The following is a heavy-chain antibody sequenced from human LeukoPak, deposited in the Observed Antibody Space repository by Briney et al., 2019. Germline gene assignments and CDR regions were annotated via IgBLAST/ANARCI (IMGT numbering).Heavy chain of an antibody. Sequence: GGSLRLSCAASGFTFSSYDMHWVRQATGKGLEWVSAIGTAGDTYYPGSVKGRFTVSRENAKNSLYLQMNSLRAGDTAVYYCARATVTWYFDLWGRGTLVTVSS. CDR1: GFTFSSYD. V-gene: IGHV3-13*04. CDR2: IGTAGDT. CDR3: ARATVTWYFDL. D-gene: IGHD4-17*01. J-gene: IGHJ2*01.